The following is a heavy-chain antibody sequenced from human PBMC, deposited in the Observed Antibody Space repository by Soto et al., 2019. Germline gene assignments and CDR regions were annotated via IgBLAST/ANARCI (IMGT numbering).Heavy chain of an antibody. CDR3: ARDGIVVTTFYFDY. CDR2: IYSGGST. Sequence: PGGSLRLSCAASGFTVSSNYMSWVRQAPGKGLEWVSVIYSGGSTYYADSVKGRFTISRDNSKNTLYLQMNSLRAEDTAVYYCARDGIVVTTFYFDYWGQGTLVTVSS. J-gene: IGHJ4*02. D-gene: IGHD2-21*02. CDR1: GFTVSSNY. V-gene: IGHV3-66*01.